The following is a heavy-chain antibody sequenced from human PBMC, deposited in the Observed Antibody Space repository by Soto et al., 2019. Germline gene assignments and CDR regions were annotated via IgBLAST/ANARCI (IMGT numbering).Heavy chain of an antibody. V-gene: IGHV3-23*01. CDR2: ISGSGGGT. CDR3: AKFGMATTKRSPPYYIDY. J-gene: IGHJ4*02. D-gene: IGHD1-1*01. CDR1: GFTFSSYA. Sequence: PGGSLRLSCAASGFTFSSYAMSWVRQAPGKGLEWVSSISGSGGGTYYADSVKDRFTFSRDNSKNTLYLQMNSLRAEDTAVYYCAKFGMATTKRSPPYYIDYWGQGALVTAPQ.